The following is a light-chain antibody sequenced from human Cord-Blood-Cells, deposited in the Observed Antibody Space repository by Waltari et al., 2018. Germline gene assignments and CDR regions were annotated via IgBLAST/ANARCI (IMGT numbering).Light chain of an antibody. Sequence: QSVLTQPPSASGTPGQRVIISCSGSNSNSGSSYLYWYQQLPGTAPKLLIYRNNQRPSGVPDRFSGSKSGTSASLAISGLRSEDEADYYCAAWDDSLSGYVFGTGTKVTVL. CDR3: AAWDDSLSGYV. CDR2: RNN. J-gene: IGLJ1*01. CDR1: NSNSGSSY. V-gene: IGLV1-47*01.